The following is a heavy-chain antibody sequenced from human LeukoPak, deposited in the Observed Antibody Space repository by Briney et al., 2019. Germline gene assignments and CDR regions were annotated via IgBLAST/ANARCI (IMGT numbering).Heavy chain of an antibody. Sequence: KPSETLSLTCAVYGGSFSGYYWSWIRQPPGKGLEWIGEINHSGSTNYNPSLKSRVTISVDTSKNQFSLKLSSVTAADTAVYYCARNPYYHGSGRHNLPDYWGQGTLVTASS. V-gene: IGHV4-34*01. CDR3: ARNPYYHGSGRHNLPDY. CDR2: INHSGST. CDR1: GGSFSGYY. J-gene: IGHJ4*02. D-gene: IGHD3-10*01.